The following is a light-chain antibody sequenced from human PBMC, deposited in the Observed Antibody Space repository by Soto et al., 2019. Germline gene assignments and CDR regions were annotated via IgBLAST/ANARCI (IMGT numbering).Light chain of an antibody. Sequence: QSVLTQPASVSGSPGQSITISCTGTSGDVGSYNLVSWYQQHPGKAPKLMIYEGSKRPSGVSNRSSGSKSGNTASLTISGLQAEDEADYYCCSYAGSSTYVFGTGTKVTVL. J-gene: IGLJ1*01. CDR1: SGDVGSYNL. V-gene: IGLV2-23*01. CDR2: EGS. CDR3: CSYAGSSTYV.